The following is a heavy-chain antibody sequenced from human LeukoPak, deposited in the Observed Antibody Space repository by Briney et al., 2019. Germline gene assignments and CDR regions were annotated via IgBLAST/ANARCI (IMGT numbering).Heavy chain of an antibody. CDR2: IRQDGGEK. CDR1: GFTFSNYW. CDR3: ARDKVVGPTNFDY. Sequence: GGSLTLSCAASGFTFSNYWMAWVRQTPGKGLEWVANIRQDGGEKYFVDSVKGRFTISRDNAKNSLYLEMNNLRAEDTAVYYRARDKVVGPTNFDYWGQGTLVTVSS. J-gene: IGHJ4*02. V-gene: IGHV3-7*01. D-gene: IGHD1-26*01.